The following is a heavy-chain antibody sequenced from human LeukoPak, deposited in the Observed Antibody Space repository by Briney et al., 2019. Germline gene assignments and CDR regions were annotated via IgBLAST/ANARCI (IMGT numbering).Heavy chain of an antibody. Sequence: GASVKVSCKASGGTFSSYAISWVRQAPGQGLEWMGWINPNSGGTNYAQKFQGRVTMTRDTSISTAYMELSRLRSDDTAVYYCARDLDYYDSSGHKDVDYWGQGTLVTVSS. CDR2: INPNSGGT. J-gene: IGHJ4*02. D-gene: IGHD3-22*01. V-gene: IGHV1-2*02. CDR3: ARDLDYYDSSGHKDVDY. CDR1: GGTFSSYA.